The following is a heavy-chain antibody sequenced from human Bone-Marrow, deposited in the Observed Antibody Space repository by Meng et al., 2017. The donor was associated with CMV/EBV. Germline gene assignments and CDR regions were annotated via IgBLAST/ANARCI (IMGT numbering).Heavy chain of an antibody. V-gene: IGHV3-21*01. CDR1: GFTFRSYS. CDR3: ARRSRDGYNYDYFDY. Sequence: GESLKISCAASGFTFRSYSMNWVRQAPGKGLEWVSSISSSSSYIYYADSVKGRFTISRDNAKNSLYLQMNSLRAEDTAVYYCARRSRDGYNYDYFDYWGQGTLVTVSS. D-gene: IGHD5-24*01. J-gene: IGHJ4*02. CDR2: ISSSSSYI.